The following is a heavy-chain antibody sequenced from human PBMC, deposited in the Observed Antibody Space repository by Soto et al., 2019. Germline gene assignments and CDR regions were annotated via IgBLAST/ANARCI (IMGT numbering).Heavy chain of an antibody. CDR1: GYTFTSYD. V-gene: IGHV1-8*01. CDR3: ARKRYYGSGSYSDNWFDP. Sequence: QVQLVQSGAEVKKPGASVKVSCKASGYTFTSYDINWVRQATGPGLEWMGWMNPNSGNTGYAQKFQGRVTMTRNTSISTAYMALSSLRSEDTAVYYCARKRYYGSGSYSDNWFDPWGQGTLVTVSS. D-gene: IGHD3-10*01. CDR2: MNPNSGNT. J-gene: IGHJ5*02.